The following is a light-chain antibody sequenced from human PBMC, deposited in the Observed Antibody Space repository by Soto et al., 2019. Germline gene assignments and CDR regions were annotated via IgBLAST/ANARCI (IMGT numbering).Light chain of an antibody. J-gene: IGKJ1*01. CDR1: QPISTW. CDR2: GAS. V-gene: IGKV1-12*01. Sequence: DIQMTQSPSSVSASVGDRVTIACWASQPISTWLVWHQQKSGKAPEVLIHGASNLHSGVPSRFSGSGSGTDFTLTISSLQPEDFATYYCQQANSFPWTFGRGTKVEVK. CDR3: QQANSFPWT.